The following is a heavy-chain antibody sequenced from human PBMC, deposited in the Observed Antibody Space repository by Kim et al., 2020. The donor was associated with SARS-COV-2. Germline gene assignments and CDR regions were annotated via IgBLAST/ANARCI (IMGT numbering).Heavy chain of an antibody. V-gene: IGHV3-30-3*01. CDR3: ARDHYGMRYFDY. CDR2: ISSDGSTI. Sequence: GGSLRLSCAASGFTFNTHSMHWVRQAPGKGLEWVAIISSDGSTIYYADSVKVRFTVSRDNSENTFYLQMNSLRPEDTAVYYCARDHYGMRYFDYWGQGTPVTVSA. CDR1: GFTFNTHS. J-gene: IGHJ4*02. D-gene: IGHD4-17*01.